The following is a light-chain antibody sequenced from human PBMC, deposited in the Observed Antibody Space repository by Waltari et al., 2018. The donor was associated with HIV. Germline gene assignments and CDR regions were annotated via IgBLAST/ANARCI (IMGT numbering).Light chain of an antibody. CDR3: SSYTSSSTWV. CDR1: SSDVGGYNY. J-gene: IGLJ3*02. CDR2: EVS. Sequence: QSALTQPASVSGSPGQSITISCTGTSSDVGGYNYVSWYQHHPGNAPKLIIYEVSYRPSGVSDRFSGSKSRNTASLTISGLQAEDETDYYCSSYTSSSTWVFGGGTKLTVL. V-gene: IGLV2-14*01.